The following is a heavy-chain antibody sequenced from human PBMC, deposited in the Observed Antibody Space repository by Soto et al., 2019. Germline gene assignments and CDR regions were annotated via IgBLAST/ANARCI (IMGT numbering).Heavy chain of an antibody. CDR2: IYSGGNT. Sequence: DVPLVESGGGLIQPGGSLRLSCAASGFTVYTNYMSWVRQAPGKGLEWVSIIYSGGNTYYADSVKGRFTISRDNSMNTLYLQMISLRAEVTAVYYCARDWGGDAGLYWYFDVWGRGSLVTVSS. CDR3: ARDWGGDAGLYWYFDV. CDR1: GFTVYTNY. J-gene: IGHJ2*01. V-gene: IGHV3-53*01. D-gene: IGHD3-10*01.